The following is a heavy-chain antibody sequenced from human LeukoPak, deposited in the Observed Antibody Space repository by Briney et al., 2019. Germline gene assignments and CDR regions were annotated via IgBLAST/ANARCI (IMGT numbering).Heavy chain of an antibody. Sequence: PGGSLRLSCAASGFTFSNAWMSWVRQAPGNGLEWVGRIKSKSDGETTDYAAPVKGRFTISRDNSKNTLYLQMNSLRAEDTAVYYCARALLDAFDIWGQGTMVTVSS. CDR1: GFTFSNAW. D-gene: IGHD2-15*01. CDR2: IKSKSDGETT. CDR3: ARALLDAFDI. J-gene: IGHJ3*02. V-gene: IGHV3-15*01.